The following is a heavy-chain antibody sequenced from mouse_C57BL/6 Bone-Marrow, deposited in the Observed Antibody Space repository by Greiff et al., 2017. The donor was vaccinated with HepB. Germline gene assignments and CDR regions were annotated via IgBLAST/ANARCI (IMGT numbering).Heavy chain of an antibody. CDR3: TTAIYYDYDWDWYFDV. V-gene: IGHV14-4*01. Sequence: EVMLVESGAELVRPGASVKLSCTASGFNIKDDYMHWVKQRPEQGLEWIGWIDPENGDTEYASKFQGKATITADTSSNTAYLQLSSLTSEDTAVYYCTTAIYYDYDWDWYFDVWGTGTTVTVSS. D-gene: IGHD2-4*01. CDR2: IDPENGDT. CDR1: GFNIKDDY. J-gene: IGHJ1*03.